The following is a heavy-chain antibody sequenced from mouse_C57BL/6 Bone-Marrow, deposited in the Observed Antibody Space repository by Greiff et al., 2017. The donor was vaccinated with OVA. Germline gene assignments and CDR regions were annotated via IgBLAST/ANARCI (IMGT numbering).Heavy chain of an antibody. V-gene: IGHV1-72*01. Sequence: VQLQQPGAELVKPGASVKLSCKASGYTFTSYWMHWVKQRPGRGLEWIGRIDPNRGGTKYNEKFKSKATLTVDKPSSTAYMQLSSLTSEDSAVYYWARGGITTVVATGYFDVWGTGTTVTVSS. CDR2: IDPNRGGT. CDR1: GYTFTSYW. J-gene: IGHJ1*03. D-gene: IGHD1-1*01. CDR3: ARGGITTVVATGYFDV.